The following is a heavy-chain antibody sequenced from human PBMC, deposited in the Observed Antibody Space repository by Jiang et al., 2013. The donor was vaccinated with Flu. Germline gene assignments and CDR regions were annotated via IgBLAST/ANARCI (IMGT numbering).Heavy chain of an antibody. CDR3: ARAGYCSGGSCSGGWFDP. CDR1: GYTFSTSW. J-gene: IGHJ5*02. Sequence: GAEVKKPGESLRISCKASGYTFSTSWIGWVRQVPGKGLEWLGIIYPGDSDTRYSPSFQGHVTITAEESISSAFLQWYSLKASDTAMYYCARAGYCSGGSCSGGWFDPWGQGTLVTVSS. CDR2: IYPGDSDT. D-gene: IGHD2-15*01. V-gene: IGHV5-51*01.